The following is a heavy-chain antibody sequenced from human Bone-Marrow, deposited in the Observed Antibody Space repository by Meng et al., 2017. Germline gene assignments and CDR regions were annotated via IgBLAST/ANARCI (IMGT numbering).Heavy chain of an antibody. CDR3: ARDCPSPFRWFDP. CDR1: GGSFSGYY. CDR2: INHSGST. V-gene: IGHV4-34*01. J-gene: IGHJ5*02. Sequence: QVQLQQWGAGRLKPSETLSRTCAVYGGSFSGYYWSWIRQPPGKGLEWIGEINHSGSTNYNPSLKSRVTISVDTSKNQFSLKLSSVTAADTAVYYCARDCPSPFRWFDPWGQGTLVTASS. D-gene: IGHD2-15*01.